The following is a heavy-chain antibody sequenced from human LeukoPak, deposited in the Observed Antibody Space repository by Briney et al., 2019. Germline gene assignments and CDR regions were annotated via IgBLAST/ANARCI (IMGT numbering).Heavy chain of an antibody. Sequence: GGSLRLSCAAAGFTVSSTYMSWVRQAPGKGLEWVSVIYSGGSSYYADSVKGRFTISRDNSKNTLYLQMTSLRVEDTAVYCCASLPTGDYWGQGTLVTVSS. CDR1: GFTVSSTY. D-gene: IGHD1-1*01. J-gene: IGHJ4*02. CDR3: ASLPTGDY. CDR2: IYSGGSS. V-gene: IGHV3-53*01.